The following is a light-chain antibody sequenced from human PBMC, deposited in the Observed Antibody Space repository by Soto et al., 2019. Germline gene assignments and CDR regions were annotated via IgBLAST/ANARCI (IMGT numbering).Light chain of an antibody. V-gene: IGKV3-15*01. CDR1: QGVSAN. Sequence: EIVMTQSPATLSVSPGKRATLSCRASQGVSANLAWYQQKPGQAPRLLIYGASTRATGIPARFSGSGSGTDFTLTISRLEPEDFAVYYCQQYGSSGTFGQGTKVDIK. J-gene: IGKJ1*01. CDR2: GAS. CDR3: QQYGSSGT.